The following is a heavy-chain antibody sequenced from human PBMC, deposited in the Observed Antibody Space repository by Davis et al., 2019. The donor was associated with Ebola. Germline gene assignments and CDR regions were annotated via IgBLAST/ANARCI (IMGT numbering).Heavy chain of an antibody. D-gene: IGHD3-22*01. CDR1: GGSISSSSYY. V-gene: IGHV4-39*01. J-gene: IGHJ6*04. CDR3: ARGSNPEWLLLKGYYYYGMDV. Sequence: MPSETLSLTCTVSGGSISSSSYYWGWIRQPPGKGLEWIGSIYYSGSTYYNPSLKSRVTISVDTSKNQFSLKLSSVTAADTAVYYCARGSNPEWLLLKGYYYYGMDVWGKGTTVTVSS. CDR2: IYYSGST.